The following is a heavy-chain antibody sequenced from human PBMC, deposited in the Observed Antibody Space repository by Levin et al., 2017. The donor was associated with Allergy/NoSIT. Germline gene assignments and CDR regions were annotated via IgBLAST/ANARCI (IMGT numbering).Heavy chain of an antibody. Sequence: ASVKVSCKASGYTFTSYYMHWVRQAPGQGLEWMGIINPSGGSTSYAQKFQGRVTMTRDTSTSTVYMELSSLRSEDTAVYYCARAGGGAVAVKVQGWFDPWGQGTLVTVSS. CDR1: GYTFTSYY. J-gene: IGHJ5*02. CDR3: ARAGGGAVAVKVQGWFDP. CDR2: INPSGGST. D-gene: IGHD6-19*01. V-gene: IGHV1-46*01.